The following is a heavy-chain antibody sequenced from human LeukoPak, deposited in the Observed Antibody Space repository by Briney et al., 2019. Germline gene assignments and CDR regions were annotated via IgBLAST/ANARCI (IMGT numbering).Heavy chain of an antibody. Sequence: GGSLRLSCAASGFTFSTYWMTWVRQAPGKGLEWVANIKQDGSESYYVDSVKGRFTISRDNSKNTLYLQMNSLRAEDTAVYYCAKGSGYVYYYYMDVWGKGTTVTVS. CDR1: GFTFSTYW. CDR2: IKQDGSES. CDR3: AKGSGYVYYYYMDV. D-gene: IGHD5-12*01. J-gene: IGHJ6*03. V-gene: IGHV3-7*03.